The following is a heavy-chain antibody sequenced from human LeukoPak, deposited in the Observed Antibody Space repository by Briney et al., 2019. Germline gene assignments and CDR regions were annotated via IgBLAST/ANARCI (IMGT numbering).Heavy chain of an antibody. D-gene: IGHD3-16*02. J-gene: IGHJ6*03. CDR2: IYTSGST. CDR1: GGSISSGSYY. Sequence: SETLSLTCTVSGGSISSGSYYWSWIRQPAGKGLEWIGRIYTSGSTNYNPSLKSRVTISVDTSKNQFSLELSSVTAADTAVYYCARERVDYVWGSYRPEYYYYYYMDVWGKGTTVTIS. CDR3: ARERVDYVWGSYRPEYYYYYYMDV. V-gene: IGHV4-61*02.